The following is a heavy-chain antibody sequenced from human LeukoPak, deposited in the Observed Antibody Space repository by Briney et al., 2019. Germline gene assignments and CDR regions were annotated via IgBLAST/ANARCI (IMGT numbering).Heavy chain of an antibody. J-gene: IGHJ4*02. V-gene: IGHV3-30*04. CDR3: ATLYGSGSYRAFDY. D-gene: IGHD3-10*01. CDR2: ISYDGSNK. CDR1: GFTFSSYA. Sequence: GGSLRLSCAASGFTFSSYAMHWVRQAPGKGLEWVAVISYDGSNKYYADSVKGRFTISRDNSKNTLYLQMNSLRAEDTAVYYCATLYGSGSYRAFDYWGQGTLVTVSS.